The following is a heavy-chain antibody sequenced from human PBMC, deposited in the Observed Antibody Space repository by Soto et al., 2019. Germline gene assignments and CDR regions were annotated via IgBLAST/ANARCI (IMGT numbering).Heavy chain of an antibody. CDR1: GFTFTSSA. D-gene: IGHD4-17*01. J-gene: IGHJ5*02. Sequence: QMQLVQSGPEVKKPGTSVKVSCKASGFTFTSSAVQWVRQARGQRLEWIGWIVVGSGNTNYAQKFQERGTITRDMSTGTAYMELSSLRSEDTAVYYCAADLGTGADFDPWGQGTLVTGSS. CDR3: AADLGTGADFDP. V-gene: IGHV1-58*01. CDR2: IVVGSGNT.